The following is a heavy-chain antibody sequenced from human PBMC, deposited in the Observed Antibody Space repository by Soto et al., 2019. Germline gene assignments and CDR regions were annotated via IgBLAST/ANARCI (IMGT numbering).Heavy chain of an antibody. D-gene: IGHD2-15*01. J-gene: IGHJ4*02. CDR2: INHSGST. Sequence: QVQLQQWGAGLLKPSETLSLTCAVYGGSFGGYYWSWIRQPPGKGLEWIGEINHSGSTNYNPSLKSRVTISVDTSKNQFSLKLSSVTAADTAVYYCARVVGSCSGGSCYGFDYWGQGTLVTVSS. CDR3: ARVVGSCSGGSCYGFDY. CDR1: GGSFGGYY. V-gene: IGHV4-34*01.